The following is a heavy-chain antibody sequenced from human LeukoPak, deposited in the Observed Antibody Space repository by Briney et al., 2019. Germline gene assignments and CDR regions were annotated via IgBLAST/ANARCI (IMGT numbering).Heavy chain of an antibody. Sequence: ASVKVSCKASGYTFTSYDINWVRQATGQGLEWMGWMNPDSGNTGYAQKFQGRVTMTRNTSISTAYMELTSLRSEDTAVYYCAREYQLLGTVYNYFDPWGQGTLVTVSS. CDR3: AREYQLLGTVYNYFDP. CDR2: MNPDSGNT. D-gene: IGHD2-2*01. CDR1: GYTFTSYD. V-gene: IGHV1-8*01. J-gene: IGHJ5*02.